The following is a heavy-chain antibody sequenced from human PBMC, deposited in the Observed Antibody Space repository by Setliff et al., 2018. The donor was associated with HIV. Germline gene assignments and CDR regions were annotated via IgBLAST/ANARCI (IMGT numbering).Heavy chain of an antibody. D-gene: IGHD2-15*01. CDR1: GGSFNGYY. J-gene: IGHJ1*01. Sequence: SETLSLTCAVYGGSFNGYYWSWIRQPPGKGLGWIGEINHSGSANYNPSLKSRVTMSVDKSKNQFSLRLSSVTAADTAVYYCARARRAGSGPKYFQHWGQGTLVTVSS. V-gene: IGHV4-34*01. CDR2: INHSGSA. CDR3: ARARRAGSGPKYFQH.